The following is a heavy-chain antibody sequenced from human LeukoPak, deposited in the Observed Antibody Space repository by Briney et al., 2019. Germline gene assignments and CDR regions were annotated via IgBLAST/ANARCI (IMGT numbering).Heavy chain of an antibody. D-gene: IGHD1-26*01. V-gene: IGHV4-34*01. CDR1: GGSFGAHY. J-gene: IGHJ4*02. CDR2: VSHSGST. Sequence: SETLSLTCAVYGGSFGAHYWSWICQPPGKGLEWIGEVSHSGSTNYNPPLKSRVTISADTSKNQFSLSLNSVTAADTAVYYCAREASGSPDYFDYWSQGTLVTVSS. CDR3: AREASGSPDYFDY.